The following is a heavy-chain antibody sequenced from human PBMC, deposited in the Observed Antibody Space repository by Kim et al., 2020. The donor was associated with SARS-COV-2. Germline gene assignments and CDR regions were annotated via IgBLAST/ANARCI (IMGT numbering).Heavy chain of an antibody. J-gene: IGHJ6*02. CDR2: ISSSSSYI. D-gene: IGHD6-13*01. Sequence: GGSLRLSCAASGFTFSSYSMNWVRQAPGKGLEWVSSISSSSSYIYYADSVKGRFTISRDNAKNSLYLQMNSLRAEDTAVYYCAGIAAAGTFYYGMDVWGQRTTVTVSS. V-gene: IGHV3-21*01. CDR3: AGIAAAGTFYYGMDV. CDR1: GFTFSSYS.